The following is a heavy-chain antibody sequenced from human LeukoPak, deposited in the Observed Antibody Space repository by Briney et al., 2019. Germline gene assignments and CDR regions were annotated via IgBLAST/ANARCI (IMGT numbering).Heavy chain of an antibody. J-gene: IGHJ6*03. CDR3: ARQISDYYYYYIDV. Sequence: SETLSLTCAVYGGSFSGYYWSWIRQPPGKGLEWIGEINHSGSTNYNPSLKSRVTISVDTSKNQFSLKLSSVTAADTAVYYCARQISDYYYYYIDVWGKGTTVTVSS. CDR1: GGSFSGYY. CDR2: INHSGST. D-gene: IGHD3-10*01. V-gene: IGHV4-34*01.